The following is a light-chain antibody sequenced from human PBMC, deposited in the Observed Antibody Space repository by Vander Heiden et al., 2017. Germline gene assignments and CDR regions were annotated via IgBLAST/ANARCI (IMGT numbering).Light chain of an antibody. Sequence: QSVLTQPPSTSGTPGQRVPISCSGSSSNIGSNAVNWYQQLPGAAPRLLIYNNDQRPSGVPDRFSGSKSGTSASLSVSGLRSEDEADYYCAAWDDSLTGLVFGGGTKLTVL. CDR2: NND. V-gene: IGLV1-44*01. J-gene: IGLJ2*01. CDR1: SSNIGSNA. CDR3: AAWDDSLTGLV.